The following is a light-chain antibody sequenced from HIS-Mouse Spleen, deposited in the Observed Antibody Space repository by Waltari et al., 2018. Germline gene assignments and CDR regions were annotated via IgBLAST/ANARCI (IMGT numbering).Light chain of an antibody. CDR3: CSYAGSYTWV. V-gene: IGLV2-11*01. Sequence: QSALTQPRSVSGSPGQSVTISCTGTSSDVGGYNYFSWYQQHPGKAPKVMIHDVSKRPSGVPDRFSGSKSGNTASLTISGLHAEDEADYYCCSYAGSYTWVFGGGTKLTVL. CDR1: SSDVGGYNY. J-gene: IGLJ3*02. CDR2: DVS.